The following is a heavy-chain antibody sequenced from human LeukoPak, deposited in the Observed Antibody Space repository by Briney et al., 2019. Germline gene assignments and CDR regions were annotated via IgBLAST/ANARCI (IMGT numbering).Heavy chain of an antibody. CDR3: ASSESGDYRIHFDY. J-gene: IGHJ4*02. V-gene: IGHV4-59*01. D-gene: IGHD4-17*01. CDR2: IYYSGST. CDR1: GGSISSYY. Sequence: SETLSLTCTVSGGSISSYYWSWIRQPPRKGLEWIGYIYYSGSTNYNPSLKSRVTISVDTSKNQFSLKLSSVTAADTAVYYCASSESGDYRIHFDYWGQGTLVTVSS.